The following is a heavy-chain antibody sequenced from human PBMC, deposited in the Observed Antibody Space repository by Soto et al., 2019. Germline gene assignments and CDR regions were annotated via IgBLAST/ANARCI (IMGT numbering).Heavy chain of an antibody. CDR3: ASTDPTYYDSSGFDY. D-gene: IGHD3-22*01. CDR1: GGTFSSYA. CDR2: IIPIFGTA. J-gene: IGHJ4*02. Sequence: QVQLVQSGAEVKKPGSSVTVSCKASGGTFSSYAISWVRQAPGQGLEWMGGIIPIFGTANYAQKFQGRVTITADESTSTAYMELSSLRSEDTAVYYCASTDPTYYDSSGFDYWGQGTLVTVSS. V-gene: IGHV1-69*01.